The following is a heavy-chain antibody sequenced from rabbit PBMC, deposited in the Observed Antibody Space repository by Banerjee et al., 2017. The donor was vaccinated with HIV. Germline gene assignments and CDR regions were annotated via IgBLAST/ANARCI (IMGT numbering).Heavy chain of an antibody. CDR1: GVSFSDNHY. J-gene: IGHJ6*01. CDR3: ARDSGSSFSSYGMDL. Sequence: QSLEESGGDLVKPGASLTLTCTASGVSFSDNHYMCWVRQAPGKGLEWIACIDSGSSGFTYFASWAKGRFTISKTSSTTVTLQMTSLTAADTATYFCARDSGSSFSSYGMDLWGPGTLFTVS. CDR2: IDSGSSGFT. V-gene: IGHV1S40*01. D-gene: IGHD8-1*01.